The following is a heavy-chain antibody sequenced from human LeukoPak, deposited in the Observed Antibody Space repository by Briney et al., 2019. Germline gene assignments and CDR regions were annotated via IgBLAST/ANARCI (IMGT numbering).Heavy chain of an antibody. D-gene: IGHD3-3*01. CDR3: ASKRGQSGQIDY. J-gene: IGHJ4*02. CDR1: GFDLGDFG. CDR2: ITWNGGST. Sequence: GGSLRLSCAASGFDLGDFGMSWVRQAPGKGLEWVSHITWNGGSTVYADSVKGRFTISRDNAKNSLYLQMNSLRAEDTAVYYCASKRGQSGQIDYWGRGTLVTVSS. V-gene: IGHV3-20*04.